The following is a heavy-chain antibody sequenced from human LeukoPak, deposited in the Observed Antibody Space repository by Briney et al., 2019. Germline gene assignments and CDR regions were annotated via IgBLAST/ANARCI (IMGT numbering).Heavy chain of an antibody. V-gene: IGHV4-38-2*02. J-gene: IGHJ6*03. CDR1: GYSISSGYY. CDR2: IYHSGST. CDR3: ARDREPRAYYYYYYMDV. Sequence: SETLSLTCTVSGYSISSGYYWGWIRQPPGKGLEWIGSIYHSGSTYYNPSLKSRVTISVDTSKNQFSLKLSSVTAADTAVYYCARDREPRAYYYYYYMDVWGKGTTVTISS.